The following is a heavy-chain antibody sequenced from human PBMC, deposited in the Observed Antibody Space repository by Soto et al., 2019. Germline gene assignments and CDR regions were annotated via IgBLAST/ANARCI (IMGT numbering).Heavy chain of an antibody. CDR1: GGSFSGYY. CDR2: INHSGST. V-gene: IGHV4-34*01. Sequence: SETLSLTCAVYGGSFSGYYWSWIRQPPGKGLEWIGEINHSGSTNYNPSLKSRVTISVDTSKNQFSLKLSSVTAADTAVYYCARVAKGFGVVIIRENYYYYMDVWGKGTTVS. D-gene: IGHD3-3*01. CDR3: ARVAKGFGVVIIRENYYYYMDV. J-gene: IGHJ6*03.